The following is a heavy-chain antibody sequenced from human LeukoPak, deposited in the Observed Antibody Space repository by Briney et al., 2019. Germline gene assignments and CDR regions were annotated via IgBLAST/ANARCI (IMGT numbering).Heavy chain of an antibody. Sequence: PGESLRLSCSASGFTFSTNTMSWVRQAPGKGLEWVSVIEANGGGTRYADSVRDRFTISRDDSENTLFLQMHSLRGDDTAVYHCAREQFRASGYTSGLWDSWGPGTLVTVSS. CDR3: AREQFRASGYTSGLWDS. V-gene: IGHV3-23*01. CDR2: IEANGGGT. D-gene: IGHD6-19*01. J-gene: IGHJ4*02. CDR1: GFTFSTNT.